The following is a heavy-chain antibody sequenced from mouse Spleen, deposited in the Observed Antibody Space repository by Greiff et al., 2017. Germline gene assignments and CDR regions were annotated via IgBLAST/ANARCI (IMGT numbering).Heavy chain of an antibody. D-gene: IGHD2-4*01. CDR1: GFNIKDYY. J-gene: IGHJ3*01. CDR3: ASTMITTPFAY. Sequence: EVKLEESGAELVKPGASVKLSCTASGFNIKDYYMHWVKQRTEQGLEWIGRIDPEDGETKYAPKFQGKATITADTSSNTAYLQLSSLTSEDTAVYYCASTMITTPFAYWGQGTLVTVSA. V-gene: IGHV14-2*01. CDR2: IDPEDGET.